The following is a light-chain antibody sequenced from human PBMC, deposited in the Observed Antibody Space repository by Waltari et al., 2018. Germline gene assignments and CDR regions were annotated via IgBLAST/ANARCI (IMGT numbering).Light chain of an antibody. V-gene: IGLV2-14*01. CDR3: TSFTSSATWV. J-gene: IGLJ3*02. CDR1: STDIGAYKH. Sequence: QSALTQSASVSGSPGQSITISCSGTSTDIGAYKHVSWYQQHPGKAPKLMIYEVSNRPSGVSNRFSGSKSGNTASLTISGLQADDESHYYCTSFTSSATWVFGGGTKVTVL. CDR2: EVS.